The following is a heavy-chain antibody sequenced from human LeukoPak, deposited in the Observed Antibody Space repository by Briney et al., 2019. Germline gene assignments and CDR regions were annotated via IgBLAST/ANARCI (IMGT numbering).Heavy chain of an antibody. V-gene: IGHV4-39*01. Sequence: PSETLSLTCTVSGGSISSSSYYWGWIRQPPGKGLEWIGSIYYSGSTYYNPSLRSRVTISVDTSKNQLSLKLRSVTAADTAVYYCARFYDTRNYYMDVWGKGTTVTISS. J-gene: IGHJ6*03. D-gene: IGHD5/OR15-5a*01. CDR3: ARFYDTRNYYMDV. CDR2: IYYSGST. CDR1: GGSISSSSYY.